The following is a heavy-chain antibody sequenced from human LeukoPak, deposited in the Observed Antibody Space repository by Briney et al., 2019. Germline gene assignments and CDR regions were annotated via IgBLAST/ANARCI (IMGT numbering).Heavy chain of an antibody. J-gene: IGHJ4*02. CDR1: GFTVNSTY. CDR3: ARDLNLDY. Sequence: GGSLRLSCAASGFTVNSTYMSWVRQAPGKGLEWVSIIYSGGSTYYEDSVKGRFTISRDNSKNTVYLQMNSLRAEDTAGYYCARDLNLDYWGKGTLVTVSS. V-gene: IGHV3-66*01. CDR2: IYSGGST.